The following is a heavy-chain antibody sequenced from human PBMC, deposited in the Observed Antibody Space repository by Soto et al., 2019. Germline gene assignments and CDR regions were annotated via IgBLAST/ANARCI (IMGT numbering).Heavy chain of an antibody. D-gene: IGHD3-22*01. CDR3: ATMNGYFEY. J-gene: IGHJ4*02. CDR2: ITATGDRT. Sequence: SLRLSCADSGFRFSIYSMSWVRQTPGKGLEWVAAITATGDRTYYADSVTGRFTISRDNSKKTHYLQMTSLRAEDTAMYYCATMNGYFEYWGQGTPVTVSS. CDR1: GFRFSIYS. V-gene: IGHV3-23*01.